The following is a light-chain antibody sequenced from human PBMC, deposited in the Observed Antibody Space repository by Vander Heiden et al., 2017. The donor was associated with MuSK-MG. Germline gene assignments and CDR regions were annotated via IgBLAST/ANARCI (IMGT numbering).Light chain of an antibody. CDR2: DGK. Sequence: QSALTQPASVSGSPGQSITISCTGTSSDVGGYNFVSWYQQHPGKAPKLVIYDGKNRPSGVSNRFSGSKSGNTAFLTIPGLQAEDEADYWCSSYTSSSVVCGGGTKLTVL. CDR1: SSDVGGYNF. V-gene: IGLV2-14*03. J-gene: IGLJ2*01. CDR3: SSYTSSSVV.